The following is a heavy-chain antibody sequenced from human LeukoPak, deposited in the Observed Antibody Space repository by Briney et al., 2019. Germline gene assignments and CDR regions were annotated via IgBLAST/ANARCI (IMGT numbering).Heavy chain of an antibody. CDR3: ARDILTGHNWFDP. V-gene: IGHV3-48*01. Sequence: GGSLGLSCAASGFTFSSYSMNWVRQAPGKGLEWVSYISSSSSTIYYADSVKGRFTISRDNAKNSLYLQMNSLRAEDTAVYYCARDILTGHNWFDPWGQGTLVTVSS. J-gene: IGHJ5*02. D-gene: IGHD3-9*01. CDR2: ISSSSSTI. CDR1: GFTFSSYS.